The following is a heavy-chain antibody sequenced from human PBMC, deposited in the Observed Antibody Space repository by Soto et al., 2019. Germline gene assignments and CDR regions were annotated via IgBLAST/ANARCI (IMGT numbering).Heavy chain of an antibody. Sequence: PGGSLRLSCAASGFTFSSYVMHWVRQAPGKGLEWVAVIWYDGSNKYYADSVKGRFTISRDNSKNTLYLQMNSLRAEDTAVYYCARDALRFLEYRFDPWGQGPLMTFSS. J-gene: IGHJ5*02. V-gene: IGHV3-33*01. CDR2: IWYDGSNK. CDR3: ARDALRFLEYRFDP. D-gene: IGHD3-3*01. CDR1: GFTFSSYV.